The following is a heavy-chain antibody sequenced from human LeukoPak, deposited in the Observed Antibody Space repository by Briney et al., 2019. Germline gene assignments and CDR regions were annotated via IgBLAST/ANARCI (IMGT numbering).Heavy chain of an antibody. V-gene: IGHV4-59*12. CDR3: ATTGYSSGWDT. Sequence: SETLSLTCTVSGGSISSYYWSWIRQPPGKGLEWIGYIYYSGSTNYNPSLKSRVTISVDTSKNQFSLKLSSVTAADTAVYYCATTGYSSGWDTWGQGTLVTVSS. CDR1: GGSISSYY. CDR2: IYYSGST. D-gene: IGHD6-19*01. J-gene: IGHJ4*02.